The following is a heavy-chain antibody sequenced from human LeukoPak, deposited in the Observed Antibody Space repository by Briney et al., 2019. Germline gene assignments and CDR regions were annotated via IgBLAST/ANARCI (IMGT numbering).Heavy chain of an antibody. Sequence: GGSLRLSCAASGFTFISYGMHWVRQAPGKGLEWVTFIRYDGSNKYYADSVKGRFIISRDNSKNTLYLQMNSLRAEDTALYYCARDPRGPTGYDTISRDTFDYWGQGTLVTVSS. V-gene: IGHV3-30*02. CDR3: ARDPRGPTGYDTISRDTFDY. J-gene: IGHJ4*02. CDR1: GFTFISYG. D-gene: IGHD2-8*01. CDR2: IRYDGSNK.